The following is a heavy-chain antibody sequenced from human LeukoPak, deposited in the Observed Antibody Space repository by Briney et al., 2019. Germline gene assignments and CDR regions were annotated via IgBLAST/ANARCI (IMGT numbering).Heavy chain of an antibody. V-gene: IGHV4-34*01. J-gene: IGHJ4*02. CDR3: ARHRRWLLFRHPSFDY. D-gene: IGHD3-3*01. CDR2: INHSGST. Sequence: SGTLSLTCAVYGGSFSGYYWSWIRQPPGKGLEWIGEINHSGSTNYNPSLKSRVTISVDTSKNQFSLKLSSVTAADTAVHYCARHRRWLLFRHPSFDYWGQGTLVTVSS. CDR1: GGSFSGYY.